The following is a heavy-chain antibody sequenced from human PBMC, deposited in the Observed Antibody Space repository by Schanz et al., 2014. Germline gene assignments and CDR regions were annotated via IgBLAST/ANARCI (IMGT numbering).Heavy chain of an antibody. D-gene: IGHD2-21*01. Sequence: EVQLVESGGGLVKPGGFLRLSCAASGFTFSDAWMSWVRQAPGKGLEWVGRIKSKIDGATTDYVAPVRGRFSISRDDSTNTQYLKMSRLKKDETVDYCGTTSQLWSWGGFDLWGQGALVTVSS. V-gene: IGHV3-15*01. CDR2: IKSKIDGATT. CDR1: GFTFSDAW. J-gene: IGHJ5*02. CDR3: TTSQLWSWGGFDL.